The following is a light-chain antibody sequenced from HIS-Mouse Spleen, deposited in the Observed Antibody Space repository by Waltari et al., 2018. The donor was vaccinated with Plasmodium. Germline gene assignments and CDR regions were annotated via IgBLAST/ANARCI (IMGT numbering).Light chain of an antibody. V-gene: IGKV1-39*01. CDR2: AAS. Sequence: DIQMTQSPSSLSASVADRVPITCRASQSIRSYLNWYQQKPGKAPKLLIYAASSLQSGVPSRFSGSGSGTDFTLTISSLQPEDFATDYGQQSYSTWTFGQGTKVEIK. CDR3: QQSYSTWT. J-gene: IGKJ1*01. CDR1: QSIRSY.